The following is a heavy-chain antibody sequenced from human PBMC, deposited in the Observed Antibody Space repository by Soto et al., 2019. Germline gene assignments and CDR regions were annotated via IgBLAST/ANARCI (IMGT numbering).Heavy chain of an antibody. CDR1: GYSFKNYA. Sequence: ASVKVSCKATGYSFKNYAVHWVRQAPGQRLEWMGFTNEGSGNTRFSQKFQGRISITRDTSASTVYLDLSSLTSEDTAIYYCARDDRSVSGVVTLDQRGTGTLVTVSS. CDR3: ARDDRSVSGVVTLDQ. D-gene: IGHD3-3*01. V-gene: IGHV1-3*01. CDR2: TNEGSGNT. J-gene: IGHJ4*02.